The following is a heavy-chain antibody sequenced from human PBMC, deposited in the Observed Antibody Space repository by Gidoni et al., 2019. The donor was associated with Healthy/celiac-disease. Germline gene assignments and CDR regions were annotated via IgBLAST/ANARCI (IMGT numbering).Heavy chain of an antibody. V-gene: IGHV1-2*02. J-gene: IGHJ4*02. Sequence: QVQLVQSGAEVQKPGASVKVSCKAPGYPFTGYYMHWGRQAPGQGLGWMGWINPNSGGTNYAQKFQGRVTMTRDTSISTAYMELSRLRSDDTAVYYCARGNSGYYYFDYWGQGTLVTVSS. D-gene: IGHD3-22*01. CDR3: ARGNSGYYYFDY. CDR1: GYPFTGYY. CDR2: INPNSGGT.